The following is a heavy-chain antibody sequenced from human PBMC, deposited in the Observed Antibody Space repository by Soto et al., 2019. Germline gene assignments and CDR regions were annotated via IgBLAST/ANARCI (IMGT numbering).Heavy chain of an antibody. J-gene: IGHJ6*03. CDR2: TSGSGGTT. Sequence: EVQLLESGGGLVQPGGSLRLSCAASGFFFGNYAMSWVRQTPGKGLEWVSATSGSGGTTYYADSVKGRFTISRDNSKNTLYLQMNSLRVEDTAVYYCAKDPGYSWPYMDVWGKGTTVTVSS. CDR3: AKDPGYSWPYMDV. D-gene: IGHD4-4*01. V-gene: IGHV3-23*01. CDR1: GFFFGNYA.